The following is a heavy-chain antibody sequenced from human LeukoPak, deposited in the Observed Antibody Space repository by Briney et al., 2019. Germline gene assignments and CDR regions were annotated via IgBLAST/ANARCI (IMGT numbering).Heavy chain of an antibody. J-gene: IGHJ4*02. CDR2: LSSCANT. D-gene: IGHD2-21*02. CDR3: ARDRTAPRQRFFDY. CDR1: GVSISDYS. Sequence: RPSETLSLTCSVSGVSISDYSWSWIRQPAGKGLECIGRLSSCANTYYSPSLKSRITLSMDTSKNHFSLNLTSVTAADTAVYYCARDRTAPRQRFFDYYGKGLLVTVSS. V-gene: IGHV4-4*07.